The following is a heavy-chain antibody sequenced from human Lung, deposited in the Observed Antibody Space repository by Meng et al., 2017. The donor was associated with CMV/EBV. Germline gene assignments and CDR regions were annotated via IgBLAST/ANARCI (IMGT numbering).Heavy chain of an antibody. J-gene: IGHJ4*02. V-gene: IGHV3-30*02. D-gene: IGHD1-20*01. CDR3: AKDASGYNWKTVYFDY. CDR1: GFTFSNYG. CDR2: IRYDGSNK. Sequence: GGSXRLXXAASGFTFSNYGMNWVGQAPGKGLEGVSFIRYDGSNKYFADSVKGRFTISRDNSKNTLWLEMNSLRAEHTTVYYCAKDASGYNWKTVYFDYWGQGTXVTVSS.